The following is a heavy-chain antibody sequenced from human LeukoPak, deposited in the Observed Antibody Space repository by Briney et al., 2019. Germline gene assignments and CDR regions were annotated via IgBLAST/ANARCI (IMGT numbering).Heavy chain of an antibody. J-gene: IGHJ4*02. CDR2: ISGSGGST. V-gene: IGHV3-23*01. CDR1: GFTVSANS. Sequence: GGSLRLSCTVSGFTVSANSMSWVRQAPGKGLEWVSAISGSGGSTYYADSVKGRFTISRDNSKNTLYLQMNSLRVEDTAVYYCAREWDRDGYNYWGQGTLVTVSS. CDR3: AREWDRDGYNY. D-gene: IGHD5-24*01.